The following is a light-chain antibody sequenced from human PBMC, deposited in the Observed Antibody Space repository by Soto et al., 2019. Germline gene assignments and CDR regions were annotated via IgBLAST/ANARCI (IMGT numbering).Light chain of an antibody. CDR3: LQDFSYPRT. Sequence: AVQLTQSPSSLSASVGDRVTITCRASQGIRTDLGWYQQSPGKAPKVLIVGASTLQSGVPSRFSGSGSGTGFTLTISSLQPEDSATYYCLQDFSYPRTFGQGTKVEIK. V-gene: IGKV1-6*01. CDR1: QGIRTD. CDR2: GAS. J-gene: IGKJ1*01.